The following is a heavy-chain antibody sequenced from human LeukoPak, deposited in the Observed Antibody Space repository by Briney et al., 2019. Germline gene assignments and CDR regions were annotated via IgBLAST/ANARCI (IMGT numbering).Heavy chain of an antibody. J-gene: IGHJ4*02. V-gene: IGHV3-73*01. CDR1: GYSFTSYW. CDR3: TGNYYGSGSYADFDY. Sequence: GESLKISCKGSGYSFTSYWIGWVRQMPGKGLEWVGRIRSTANGYATAYAASVKGRFTISRDDSKNTAYLQMDSLKTEDTAVYYCTGNYYGSGSYADFDYWGQGTLVTVSS. CDR2: IRSTANGYAT. D-gene: IGHD3-10*01.